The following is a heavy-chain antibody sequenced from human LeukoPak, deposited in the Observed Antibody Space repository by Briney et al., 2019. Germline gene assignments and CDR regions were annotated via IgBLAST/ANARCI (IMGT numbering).Heavy chain of an antibody. CDR3: ARDHGFSYYYYYMDV. CDR1: GFTLKNYW. V-gene: IGHV3-7*01. CDR2: INQDGSEK. J-gene: IGHJ6*03. D-gene: IGHD3-3*01. Sequence: GGSLRLSCGASGFTLKNYWMSWVRQAPGKGLEWVANINQDGSEKYYVDSVKGRLTISRDNAKNSLYLQMNSLRAEDTAVYYCARDHGFSYYYYYMDVWGKGTTVTVSS.